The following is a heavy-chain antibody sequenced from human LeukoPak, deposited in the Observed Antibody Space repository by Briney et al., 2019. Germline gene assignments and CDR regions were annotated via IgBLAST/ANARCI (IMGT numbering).Heavy chain of an antibody. V-gene: IGHV3-7*03. Sequence: GGSLRLSCAASGFTFSNYWMSWVRQAPGKGLEWVANINLDGSERHFVDSVKGRFTISRDNARNSLYLQMSSLRAEDTAVYHCARNSRVAFDYWGQGTVVTVSS. CDR1: GFTFSNYW. CDR2: INLDGSER. D-gene: IGHD4-23*01. CDR3: ARNSRVAFDY. J-gene: IGHJ4*02.